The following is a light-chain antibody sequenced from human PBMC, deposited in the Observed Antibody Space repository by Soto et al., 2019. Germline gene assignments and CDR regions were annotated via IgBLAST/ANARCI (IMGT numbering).Light chain of an antibody. CDR2: AAN. CDR3: QQSYTTPWT. V-gene: IGKV1-39*01. CDR1: QSIDTY. Sequence: DIQMTQSPSSLSASIGDRVTITCRASQSIDTYLNWYQKKPGTAPKLLIYAANTLQRGVPSRFSGSGYGTEFTLTISSLQPEDFATFYCQQSYTTPWTFGQGTRVELK. J-gene: IGKJ1*01.